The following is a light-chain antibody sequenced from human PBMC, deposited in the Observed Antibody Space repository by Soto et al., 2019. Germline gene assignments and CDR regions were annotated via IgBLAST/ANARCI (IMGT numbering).Light chain of an antibody. CDR2: DAS. J-gene: IGKJ5*01. V-gene: IGKV3-11*01. CDR3: QQRQYWPPIT. CDR1: QSVSSTY. Sequence: EIVLTQSPATLSLSPGERATLSCRASQSVSSTYLAWYQQKPGQAPRLLIYDASNRAAGIPARFSGSGSGTDFTLTISSLEPEDFAIYYCQQRQYWPPITFGQGTRLEIK.